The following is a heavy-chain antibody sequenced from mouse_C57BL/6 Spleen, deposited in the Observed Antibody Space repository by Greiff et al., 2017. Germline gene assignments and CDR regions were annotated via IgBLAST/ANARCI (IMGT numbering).Heavy chain of an antibody. CDR1: GYTFTDYY. CDR2: IYPGSGNT. J-gene: IGHJ4*01. CDR3: ASSYGYDESSYAMDY. V-gene: IGHV1-76*01. Sequence: VQLQQSGAELVRPGASVKLSCKASGYTFTDYYINWVKQRPGQGLEWIARIYPGSGNTYYNEKFKGKATLTAEKSSSTAYMQLSSLTSEDSAVYFGASSYGYDESSYAMDYWGQGTSVTVSS. D-gene: IGHD2-2*01.